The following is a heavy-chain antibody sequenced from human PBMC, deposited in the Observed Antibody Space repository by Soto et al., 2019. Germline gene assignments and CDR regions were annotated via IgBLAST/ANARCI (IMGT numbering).Heavy chain of an antibody. V-gene: IGHV2-5*02. CDR2: IYWDDDK. CDR1: GFSLTTSGVG. D-gene: IGHD3-3*01. J-gene: IGHJ4*02. CDR3: AHRVLRTVFGLVTTAAIYFDF. Sequence: QITLNESGPPVVRPTETLTLTCRFSGFSLTTSGVGVGWIRQSPGKAPEWLALIYWDDDKRYSASLKSRLTITKETSQNEVVLTVSDMDPTDTATYYCAHRVLRTVFGLVTTAAIYFDFWCQGTPVAVYS.